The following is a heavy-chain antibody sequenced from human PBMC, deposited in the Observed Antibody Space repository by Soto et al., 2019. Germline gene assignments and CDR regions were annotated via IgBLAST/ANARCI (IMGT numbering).Heavy chain of an antibody. CDR1: GYSFTSYW. Sequence: PGESLKISCKGSGYSFTSYWIGWVRQMPGKGLEWMGIIYPGDSDTRYSPSFQGQVTILVDKSISTAYLQWSSLKASDTAMYYCARITFAAAGPVAFDIWGQGTMVTVSS. J-gene: IGHJ3*02. CDR2: IYPGDSDT. V-gene: IGHV5-51*01. CDR3: ARITFAAAGPVAFDI. D-gene: IGHD6-13*01.